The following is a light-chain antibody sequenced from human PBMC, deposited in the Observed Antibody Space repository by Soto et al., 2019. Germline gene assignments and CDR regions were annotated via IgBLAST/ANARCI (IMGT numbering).Light chain of an antibody. Sequence: EIVMTQSPATLSVSPGERATLSCRASQSVSSNLAWYQQKPGQAPRLLIYGASTRATGIPARFSGSGSGTEFTLTISSLQSEDFAVYYCRQYGSSPYTFGQGTKLEIK. CDR3: RQYGSSPYT. CDR2: GAS. V-gene: IGKV3-15*01. J-gene: IGKJ2*01. CDR1: QSVSSN.